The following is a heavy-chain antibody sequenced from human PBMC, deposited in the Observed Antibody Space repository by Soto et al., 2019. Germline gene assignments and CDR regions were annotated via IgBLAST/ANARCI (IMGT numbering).Heavy chain of an antibody. V-gene: IGHV4-30-4*01. Sequence: SETLSLTCTVSGASISTGDYYWSWVRRPPGKGLEWIGYIYYSGFTYYNPSLKSRVTISMDTSKNQFSLKLTSVTAADTAVYFCARGVTVFGLVSRLWLDPWGQGPLVTVSS. J-gene: IGHJ5*02. CDR2: IYYSGFT. D-gene: IGHD3-3*01. CDR3: ARGVTVFGLVSRLWLDP. CDR1: GASISTGDYY.